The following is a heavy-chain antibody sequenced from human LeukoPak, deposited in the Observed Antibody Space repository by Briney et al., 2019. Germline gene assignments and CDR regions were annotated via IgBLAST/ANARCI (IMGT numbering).Heavy chain of an antibody. CDR3: ARDSTGYWYFDL. CDR1: GFTFSSYW. Sequence: GGSLRLSCAVSGFTFSSYWMHWVRQAPGKGLVWVSRIDRDGSRINYANSVKGRFTIFRDNSKNTLYLQMNSLRAEDTAVYYCARDSTGYWYFDLWGRGTLVSVSS. J-gene: IGHJ2*01. D-gene: IGHD3-3*02. CDR2: IDRDGSRI. V-gene: IGHV3-74*01.